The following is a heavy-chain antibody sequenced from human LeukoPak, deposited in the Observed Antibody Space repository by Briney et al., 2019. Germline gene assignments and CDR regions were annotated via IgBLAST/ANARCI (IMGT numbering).Heavy chain of an antibody. V-gene: IGHV3-23*01. Sequence: GGSLRLSCVASGFTFSTYGMSWVRQAPGRGLEWVTAISGSGGSTYYADSVKDRFTISRDNSKNTLYLQMNSLRAEDTAVYYCAKDGGEYYDILTGYYPRLYYMDVWGKGTTVTISS. J-gene: IGHJ6*03. CDR3: AKDGGEYYDILTGYYPRLYYMDV. D-gene: IGHD3-9*01. CDR2: ISGSGGST. CDR1: GFTFSTYG.